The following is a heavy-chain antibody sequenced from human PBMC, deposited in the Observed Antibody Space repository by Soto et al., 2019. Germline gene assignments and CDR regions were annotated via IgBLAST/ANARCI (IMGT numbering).Heavy chain of an antibody. D-gene: IGHD2-15*01. Sequence: PGGSLRISCAASGITFRSYSMSWVRQAPGKGLEWVASITSDSSDIYYEDSVKGRFTISRDNGENSLYLQMTSLGAEDTGVYYCATTYCSGGYCFSSEYWGQGVLVTVSS. CDR2: ITSDSSDI. V-gene: IGHV3-21*01. CDR1: GITFRSYS. CDR3: ATTYCSGGYCFSSEY. J-gene: IGHJ4*02.